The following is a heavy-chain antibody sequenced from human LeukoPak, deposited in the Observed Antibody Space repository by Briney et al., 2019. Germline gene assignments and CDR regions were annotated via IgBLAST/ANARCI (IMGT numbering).Heavy chain of an antibody. J-gene: IGHJ6*03. V-gene: IGHV3-30*02. D-gene: IGHD4-17*01. CDR2: IRYDGSNK. CDR1: GFTFSSYG. Sequence: GGSLRLSCAASGFTFSSYGMHWVRQAPGKGLEWVAFIRYDGSNKYYADSVKGRFTISRDNSKNTLYLQMNSLRAEDTAVYYCARGVTVTISYYYMDVWGKGTTVTVSS. CDR3: ARGVTVTISYYYMDV.